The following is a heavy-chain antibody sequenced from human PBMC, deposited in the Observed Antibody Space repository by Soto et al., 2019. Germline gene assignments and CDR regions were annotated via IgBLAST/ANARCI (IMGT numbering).Heavy chain of an antibody. CDR2: IIPLLDLA. D-gene: IGHD3-10*01. V-gene: IGHV1-69*02. Sequence: QVQLVQSGAEVKEPGSSVKVSCKASGGAFSSFTISWVRQAPGQGLEWMGRIIPLLDLANYSQRYKGRVTITADTSTTTAYMELSSLKSEDTAVYFCAKLGAHDGSGSNWGQGTLVIVSS. CDR3: AKLGAHDGSGSN. CDR1: GGAFSSFT. J-gene: IGHJ4*02.